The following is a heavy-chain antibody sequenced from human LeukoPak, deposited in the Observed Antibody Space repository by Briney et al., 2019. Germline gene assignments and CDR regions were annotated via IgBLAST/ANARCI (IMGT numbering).Heavy chain of an antibody. CDR3: ARDFDYGGSYFDY. CDR2: IRSDGSNK. V-gene: IGHV3-33*01. Sequence: PGGPLRLSRAASGFTLSSYRMHCVRQAPGKGLEWVAVIRSDGSNKHYAASVKCRFPISRDNSNSALYLQMNSLSAEDTAVYYCARDFDYGGSYFDYWGQGTLVTASS. J-gene: IGHJ4*02. D-gene: IGHD4-23*01. CDR1: GFTLSSYR.